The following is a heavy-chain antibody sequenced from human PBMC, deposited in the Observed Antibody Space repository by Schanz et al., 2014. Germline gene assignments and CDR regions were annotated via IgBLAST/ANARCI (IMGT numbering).Heavy chain of an antibody. V-gene: IGHV3-15*01. D-gene: IGHD3-10*01. J-gene: IGHJ3*02. CDR2: IKSNTDGGTT. CDR3: TTPDYYGSGSYSDAFDI. CDR1: GFTISGSA. Sequence: EVQLVESGGGLVHPGGSLRLSCAASGFTISGSAMHWVRQAPGKGLEWVGRIKSNTDGGTTDYATPVQGRFTISRDDSKSTLYLQMNSLKTEDTVVYYCTTPDYYGSGSYSDAFDIWGQGTKVTVSS.